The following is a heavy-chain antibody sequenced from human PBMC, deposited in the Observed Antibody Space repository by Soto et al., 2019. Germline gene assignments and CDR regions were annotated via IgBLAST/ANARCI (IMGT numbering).Heavy chain of an antibody. Sequence: PGGSLRLSCAASGFTFSSYGMPWVRQAPGKGLEWVAVISYDGSNKYYADSVKGRFTISRDNSKNTLYLQMNSLRAEDTAVYYCAKTLYSGSYWAGQWGQGTLVTVSS. J-gene: IGHJ4*02. CDR1: GFTFSSYG. CDR3: AKTLYSGSYWAGQ. CDR2: ISYDGSNK. D-gene: IGHD1-26*01. V-gene: IGHV3-30*18.